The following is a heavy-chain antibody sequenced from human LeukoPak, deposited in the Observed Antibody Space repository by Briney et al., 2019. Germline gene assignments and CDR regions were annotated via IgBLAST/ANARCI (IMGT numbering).Heavy chain of an antibody. Sequence: GGSLRLSCAASGFTFSSYAMHWVRQAPGKGLEWVAVISYDGSNKYYADSVKGRFTISRDNAKNSLYLQMNSLRAEDTAVYYCARDRGTMVRDRWGEFDPWGQGTLVTVSS. CDR1: GFTFSSYA. CDR2: ISYDGSNK. CDR3: ARDRGTMVRDRWGEFDP. D-gene: IGHD3-10*01. V-gene: IGHV3-30-3*01. J-gene: IGHJ5*02.